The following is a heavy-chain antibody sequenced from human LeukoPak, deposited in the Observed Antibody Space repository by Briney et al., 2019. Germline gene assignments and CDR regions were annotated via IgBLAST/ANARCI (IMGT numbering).Heavy chain of an antibody. Sequence: PGGSLRLSCAATGFTFGASAMSWVRQAPGKGLEWVAGLGGSGGNTIYADSVKGRFTISRDNSKNTLYLQMNSLRAEDTAVYYCAKDILYSGYDAAFDYWDQGTLVTVSS. J-gene: IGHJ4*02. CDR3: AKDILYSGYDAAFDY. D-gene: IGHD5-12*01. V-gene: IGHV3-23*01. CDR1: GFTFGASA. CDR2: LGGSGGNT.